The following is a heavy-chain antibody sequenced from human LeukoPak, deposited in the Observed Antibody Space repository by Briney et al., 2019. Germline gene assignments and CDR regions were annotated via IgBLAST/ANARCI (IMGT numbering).Heavy chain of an antibody. D-gene: IGHD3-22*01. Sequence: GGSLRLSCAASGFTFSSYSMNWVRQAPGKGLEGVSYISSSSSTIYYADSVKGRFTISRDNAKNSLYLQMNSLRAEDTAVYYCARPGDYDSSGYYIYWGQGTLVTVSS. CDR2: ISSSSSTI. CDR3: ARPGDYDSSGYYIY. J-gene: IGHJ4*02. V-gene: IGHV3-48*01. CDR1: GFTFSSYS.